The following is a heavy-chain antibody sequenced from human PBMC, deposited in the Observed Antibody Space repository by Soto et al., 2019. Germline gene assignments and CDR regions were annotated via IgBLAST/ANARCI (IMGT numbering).Heavy chain of an antibody. V-gene: IGHV1-46*01. J-gene: IGHJ4*02. CDR3: ARGPPIRYGYLDDIQPQYPDS. Sequence: GASVKVSCKASGYTFTSYYMHWVRQAPGQGLEWMGIINPSGGSTSYAQKFQGRVTMTRDTSTSTVYMELSSLRSEDTAVYYCARGPPIRYGYLDDIQPQYPDSWSQGTLVTVSS. D-gene: IGHD5-18*01. CDR1: GYTFTSYY. CDR2: INPSGGST.